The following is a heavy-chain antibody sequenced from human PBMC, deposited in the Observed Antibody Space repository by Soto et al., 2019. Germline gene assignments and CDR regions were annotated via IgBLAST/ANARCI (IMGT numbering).Heavy chain of an antibody. CDR1: GGTFRTYA. Sequence: QVQLLQSGAEVKKPGSSVRVSCEASGGTFRTYAISWVRQAPGQGLEWMGEIIPIFGTINYAQKFQGRLTITDDESAATVFMDLRILRSDDTALYYCAKGAVAGTPTSYYYYGMDVWGQGTTVTVSS. D-gene: IGHD6-19*01. J-gene: IGHJ6*02. CDR3: AKGAVAGTPTSYYYYGMDV. CDR2: IIPIFGTI. V-gene: IGHV1-69*12.